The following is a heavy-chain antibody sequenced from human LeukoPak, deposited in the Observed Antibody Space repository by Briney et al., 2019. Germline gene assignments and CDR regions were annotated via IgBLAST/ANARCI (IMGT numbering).Heavy chain of an antibody. Sequence: GGSLRLSCAASGFTFSSYGMHWVRQAPGKGLERVAVISYDGSNKYYADSVKGRFTISRDNSKNTLYLQMNSLRAEDTAVYYCAKDGGDYRLDYWGQGTLLTVSS. CDR1: GFTFSSYG. J-gene: IGHJ4*02. CDR2: ISYDGSNK. D-gene: IGHD4-17*01. CDR3: AKDGGDYRLDY. V-gene: IGHV3-30*18.